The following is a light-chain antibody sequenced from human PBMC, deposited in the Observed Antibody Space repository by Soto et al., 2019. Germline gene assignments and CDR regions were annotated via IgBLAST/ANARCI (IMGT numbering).Light chain of an antibody. CDR3: HVCDSSRDHLL. CDR2: DDS. V-gene: IGLV3-21*02. J-gene: IGLJ1*01. Sequence: YELTQAASLSGSPGQTSMIACGGNNIVSKSVHWYQQKPGQAPVLVVYDDSDRPSGIPERFSGSNSGNTATMTISRVEAGDDAEYHRHVCDSSRDHLLFGNRNNVTV. CDR1: NIVSKS.